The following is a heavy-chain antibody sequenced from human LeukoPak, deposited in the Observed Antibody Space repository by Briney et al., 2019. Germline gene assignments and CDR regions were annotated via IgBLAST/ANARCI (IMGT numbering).Heavy chain of an antibody. CDR2: ISSSSSTI. Sequence: PGGSLRLSCAASGFTFSSYSMNWVRQAPGKGLEWVSYISSSSSTIYYADSVKGRFTISRDNAKNSLYLQMNSLRAEDTAVYYCARDAPHCTNGVCSHYGMDVWGQGTTVTVSS. CDR1: GFTFSSYS. V-gene: IGHV3-48*01. CDR3: ARDAPHCTNGVCSHYGMDV. D-gene: IGHD2-8*01. J-gene: IGHJ6*02.